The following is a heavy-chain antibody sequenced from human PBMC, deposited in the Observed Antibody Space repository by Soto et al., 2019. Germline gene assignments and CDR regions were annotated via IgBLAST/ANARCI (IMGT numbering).Heavy chain of an antibody. CDR3: ARGGILVVTAYDY. J-gene: IGHJ4*02. CDR2: MNPNSGNT. Sequence: GASVKVSCKASGYTFTSYDINWVRQATGQGLEWMGWMNPNSGNTGYAQKFQGRVSMTRNTSINTAYMELSSLRSEDTAVYYCARGGILVVTAYDYWGQGTLVTVSS. CDR1: GYTFTSYD. V-gene: IGHV1-8*01. D-gene: IGHD2-21*02.